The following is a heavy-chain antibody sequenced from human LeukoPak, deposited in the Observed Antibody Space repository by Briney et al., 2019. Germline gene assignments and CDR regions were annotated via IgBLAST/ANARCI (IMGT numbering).Heavy chain of an antibody. D-gene: IGHD2-2*01. CDR2: IRFDGSDE. Sequence: GGSLRLSCAASGFRFSTSGMHWVRQAPGKGLEWVSFIRFDGSDEDHGDSVKGRFTISRDNSKNTMYLQMNSLRAEDTAVYYCAKEVTYCSSSSCNDAFDVWGRGTMVNVS. V-gene: IGHV3-30*02. CDR1: GFRFSTSG. CDR3: AKEVTYCSSSSCNDAFDV. J-gene: IGHJ3*01.